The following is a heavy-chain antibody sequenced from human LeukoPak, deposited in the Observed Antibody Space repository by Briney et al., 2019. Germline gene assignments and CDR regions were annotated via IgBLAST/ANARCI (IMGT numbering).Heavy chain of an antibody. D-gene: IGHD5-18*01. Sequence: GGSLRLSCAASGFTFSSYGMHWVRQAPGKGLEWVAVIWYDGSNKYYADSVKGRFTISRDNSKNTLYLQMNSLRAEDTAVYYCARQQRGIIQGVGYWGQGTLVTVSS. V-gene: IGHV3-33*01. CDR1: GFTFSSYG. CDR3: ARQQRGIIQGVGY. J-gene: IGHJ4*02. CDR2: IWYDGSNK.